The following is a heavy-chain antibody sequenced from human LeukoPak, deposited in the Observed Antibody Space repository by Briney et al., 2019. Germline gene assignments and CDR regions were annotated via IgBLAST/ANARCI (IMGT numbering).Heavy chain of an antibody. CDR2: ISYDGSNK. CDR3: AKSPGGYSGPFGD. Sequence: ESGGSLRLSCAASGFTFSSYAMHWVRQAPGKGLEWVALISYDGSNKYYADSVKGRFTISRDNAKNSLYLQMNSLRVEDTAVYYCAKSPGGYSGPFGDWGQGTLVTVSS. V-gene: IGHV3-30*04. D-gene: IGHD5-12*01. CDR1: GFTFSSYA. J-gene: IGHJ4*02.